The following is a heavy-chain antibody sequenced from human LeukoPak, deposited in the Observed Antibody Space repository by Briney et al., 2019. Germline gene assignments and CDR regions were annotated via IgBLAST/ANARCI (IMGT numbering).Heavy chain of an antibody. CDR2: IIPIFGTA. V-gene: IGHV1-69*13. D-gene: IGHD3-10*01. CDR3: AGLPRTMVRGKRNFQH. CDR1: GGTFGSYA. J-gene: IGHJ1*01. Sequence: SVKVSCKASGGTFGSYAISWVRQAPGQGLEWMGGIIPIFGTANYAQKFQGRVTITSDESTSTAYMELSSLRSEDTAVYYCAGLPRTMVRGKRNFQHWGQGTLVTVSS.